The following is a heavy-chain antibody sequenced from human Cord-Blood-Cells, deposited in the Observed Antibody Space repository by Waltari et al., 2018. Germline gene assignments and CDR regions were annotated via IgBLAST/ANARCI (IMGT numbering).Heavy chain of an antibody. CDR3: ARPGVVTANSWAFDI. CDR1: GGSISSSSYY. Sequence: QLQLQESGPGLVKPSETLSLTCTVSGGSISSSSYYWGWIRQPPGKGLEWIGSIYYSGSTSYTPSLKSRVTISVDTSKNQFSLKLSSVTAADTAVYYCARPGVVTANSWAFDIWGQGTMVTVSS. D-gene: IGHD2-21*02. V-gene: IGHV4-39*01. J-gene: IGHJ3*02. CDR2: IYYSGST.